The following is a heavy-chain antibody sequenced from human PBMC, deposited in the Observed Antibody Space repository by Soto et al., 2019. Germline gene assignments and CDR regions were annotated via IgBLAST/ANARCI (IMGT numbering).Heavy chain of an antibody. CDR1: VGSFRDYS. CDR3: ARVGGSYFLPFED. D-gene: IGHD5-18*01. Sequence: AEALCLTCVVSVGSFRDYSWRWIRQPPGKGLEWIGEINHSGSTNYNPSLKSRVTIAVDTSKNQFSLKLSSVTAADAAVYHGARVGGSYFLPFEDWGQGTMVTVSS. V-gene: IGHV4-34*01. CDR2: INHSGST. J-gene: IGHJ4*02.